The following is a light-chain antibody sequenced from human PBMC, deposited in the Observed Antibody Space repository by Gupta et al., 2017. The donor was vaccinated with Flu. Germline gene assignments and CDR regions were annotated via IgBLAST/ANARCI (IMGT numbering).Light chain of an antibody. Sequence: QSALPQPASVSGSPGQSITISCTGTSSDVGSYNLVSWYQQHPGKAPKLMIYEGSKRPSGVSNRFSGSKSGNTASLTISGLQAEDEADYYCCSYAGSSTVVFGGGTKLTVL. CDR2: EGS. J-gene: IGLJ2*01. CDR1: SSDVGSYNL. CDR3: CSYAGSSTVV. V-gene: IGLV2-23*01.